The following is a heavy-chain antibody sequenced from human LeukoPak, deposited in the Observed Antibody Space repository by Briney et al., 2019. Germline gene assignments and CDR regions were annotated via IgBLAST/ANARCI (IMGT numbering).Heavy chain of an antibody. V-gene: IGHV3-72*01. CDR3: VRRGSNSGNLYAEGDY. Sequence: GGSLRLSCAASGFTFSDHYMDWVRQAPGKGLEWVGRSSSEANSYTTEYAASVKGRFTVSRDDSKTSLYLQMNSLKTEDTAVYYCVRRGSNSGNLYAEGDYWGQGTLVTVSS. CDR1: GFTFSDHY. CDR2: SSSEANSYTT. D-gene: IGHD1-26*01. J-gene: IGHJ4*02.